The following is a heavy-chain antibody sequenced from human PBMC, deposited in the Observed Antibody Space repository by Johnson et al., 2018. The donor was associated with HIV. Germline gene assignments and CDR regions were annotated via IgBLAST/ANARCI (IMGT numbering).Heavy chain of an antibody. J-gene: IGHJ3*02. CDR2: ISYDGSNI. D-gene: IGHD6-13*01. CDR3: AKARRYSSTWINDAFQI. Sequence: QVQLVESGGGVVQPGRSLRLSCAASGFTFSSYGMHWVRQAPGKVLELVAVISYDGSNIYYADSVKGRFTISRDNSKNTLYLQMNSLRAEDTAVYYCAKARRYSSTWINDAFQIWGQGTMVIVSS. V-gene: IGHV3-30*19. CDR1: GFTFSSYG.